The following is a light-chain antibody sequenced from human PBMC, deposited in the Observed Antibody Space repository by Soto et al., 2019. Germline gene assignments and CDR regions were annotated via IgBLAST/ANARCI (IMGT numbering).Light chain of an antibody. Sequence: EIVVTQSPATLSLSPGDRATLSCRTSQNVNSYLAWYQQKPGQAPRLLIYDTFNRATGIPARFTGSGSGTYFTLTISRLQTQDFAVYHCHQRRDSPTFGGGTKVQLK. V-gene: IGKV3-11*01. CDR3: HQRRDSPT. CDR2: DTF. J-gene: IGKJ4*01. CDR1: QNVNSY.